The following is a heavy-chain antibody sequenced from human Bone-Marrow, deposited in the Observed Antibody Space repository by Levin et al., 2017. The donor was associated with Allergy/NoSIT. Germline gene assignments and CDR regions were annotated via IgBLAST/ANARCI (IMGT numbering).Heavy chain of an antibody. CDR3: ARVGEYDFWTSPVRFDP. D-gene: IGHD3-3*01. CDR1: GGSISDYY. J-gene: IGHJ5*02. V-gene: IGHV4-59*01. CDR2: IYNDGAY. Sequence: PSETLSLTCSISGGSISDYYWTWIRQSPGKGLQWIGYIYNDGAYNYNPSLKSRVTMSVDAPKNQLSLRLTSVTAADTAVYFCARVGEYDFWTSPVRFDPWGQGTPVIVSS.